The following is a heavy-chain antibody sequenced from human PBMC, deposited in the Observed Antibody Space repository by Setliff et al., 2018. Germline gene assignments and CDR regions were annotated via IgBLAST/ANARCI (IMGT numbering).Heavy chain of an antibody. CDR3: ARLYSGWCNY. V-gene: IGHV4-39*01. CDR2: IYYSGST. D-gene: IGHD6-19*01. CDR1: GGSISSSSYY. J-gene: IGHJ4*02. Sequence: SETLSLTCTVSGGSISSSSYYWGWIRQPPGKGLEWIGSIYYSGSTYCNPSLKSRVTISVDTSKNQFSLKLSSVTAADTAVYYCARLYSGWCNYWGQGTLVTVSS.